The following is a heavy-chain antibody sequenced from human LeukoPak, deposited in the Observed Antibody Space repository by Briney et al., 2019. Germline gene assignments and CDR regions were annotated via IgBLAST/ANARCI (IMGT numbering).Heavy chain of an antibody. V-gene: IGHV4-30-2*01. D-gene: IGHD3-22*01. J-gene: IGHJ5*02. CDR2: IYHSGST. Sequence: SQTLSLTCAVSGGSISSGGYSWSWIRQPPGKGLEWIGYIYHSGSTYYNPSLKSRVTIPVDRSKNQFSLKLSSVTAADTAVYYCARSYYYDSSGTPPGFDPWGQGTLVTVSS. CDR1: GGSISSGGYS. CDR3: ARSYYYDSSGTPPGFDP.